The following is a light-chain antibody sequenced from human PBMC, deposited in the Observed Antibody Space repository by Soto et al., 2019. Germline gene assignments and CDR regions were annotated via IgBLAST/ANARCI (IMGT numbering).Light chain of an antibody. CDR1: QSVSSN. CDR3: QHYSDWLT. V-gene: IGKV3-15*01. Sequence: EIVMTQSPATLSVSPGERATLSCRASQSVSSNLAWYQQKPGQAPRLLIYGASTRATGIPARFSGSGSGTEFTLTISSLQSEDFAFYSCQHYSDWLTFGGGTKVEIK. J-gene: IGKJ4*01. CDR2: GAS.